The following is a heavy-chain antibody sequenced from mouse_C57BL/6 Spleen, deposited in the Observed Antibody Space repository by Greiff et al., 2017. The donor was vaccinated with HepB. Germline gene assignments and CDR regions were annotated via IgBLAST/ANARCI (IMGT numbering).Heavy chain of an antibody. CDR3: ARGVLRYAMDY. CDR2: IYPGDGDT. CDR1: GYAFSSSW. Sequence: VKLMESGPELVKPGASVKISCKASGYAFSSSWMNWVKQRPGKGLEWIGRIYPGDGDTNYNGKFKGKATLTADKSSSTAYMQLSSLTSEDSAVYFCARGVLRYAMDYWGQGTSVTVSS. D-gene: IGHD1-1*01. V-gene: IGHV1-82*01. J-gene: IGHJ4*01.